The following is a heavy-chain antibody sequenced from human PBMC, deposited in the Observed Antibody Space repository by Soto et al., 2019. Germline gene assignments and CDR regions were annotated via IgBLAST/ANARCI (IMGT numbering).Heavy chain of an antibody. CDR3: ARWGGGAYCGGDCYFQH. D-gene: IGHD2-21*02. CDR2: IYYSGST. Sequence: SETLSLTCTVSGGSISSSSYYWGWIRQPPGKGLEWIGSIYYSGSTYYNPSLKSRVTISVDTSKNQFSLKLSSVTAADTAVYYCARWGGGAYCGGDCYFQHWGQGTLVTVSS. V-gene: IGHV4-39*01. CDR1: GGSISSSSYY. J-gene: IGHJ1*01.